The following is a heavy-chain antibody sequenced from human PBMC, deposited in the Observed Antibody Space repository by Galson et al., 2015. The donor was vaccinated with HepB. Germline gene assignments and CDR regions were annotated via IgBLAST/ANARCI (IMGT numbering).Heavy chain of an antibody. J-gene: IGHJ4*02. CDR2: VYYSGTT. CDR1: GGSISSYY. CDR3: ARLTMARLFDY. D-gene: IGHD5-24*01. V-gene: IGHV4-59*12. Sequence: SETLSLTCTVSGGSISSYYWSWIRQPPGKELEWIGYVYYSGTTIYNPSLKSRVSISVETSKNQFSLKFNSVTAADTAVYYCARLTMARLFDYWGQGALVTVSS.